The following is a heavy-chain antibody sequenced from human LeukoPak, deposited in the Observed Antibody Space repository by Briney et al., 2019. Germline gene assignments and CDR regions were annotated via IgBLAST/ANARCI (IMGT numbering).Heavy chain of an antibody. J-gene: IGHJ4*02. D-gene: IGHD6-13*01. CDR2: IIPIFGTA. V-gene: IGHV1-69*06. CDR1: GDTHNSYA. Sequence: ASVKVSCKASGDTHNSYAISWVPQAPGKGLEWMGGIIPIFGTANYAQKFQGRVTITADKSTSTAYMELSSLRSEDTAVYYCAREEQQLDYWGQGTLVTVSS. CDR3: AREEQQLDY.